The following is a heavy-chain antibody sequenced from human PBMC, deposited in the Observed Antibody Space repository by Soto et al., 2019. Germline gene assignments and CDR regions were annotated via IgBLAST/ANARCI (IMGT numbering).Heavy chain of an antibody. V-gene: IGHV3-21*01. CDR2: ISSSSSYI. D-gene: IGHD1-26*01. CDR1: GFTFSSYS. CDR3: ARDPLSKNRIAGATTSDY. J-gene: IGHJ4*02. Sequence: PGGSLRLSCAASGFTFSSYSMNWVRQAPGKGLEWVSSISSSSSYIYYADSVKGRFTISRDNAKNSLYLQMNSLRAEDTAVYYCARDPLSKNRIAGATTSDYWGQGTLVTVSS.